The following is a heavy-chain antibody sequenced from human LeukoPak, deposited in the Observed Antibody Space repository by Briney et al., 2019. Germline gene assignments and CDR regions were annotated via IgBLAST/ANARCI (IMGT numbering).Heavy chain of an antibody. CDR3: AKISEDGSGSGWFDP. V-gene: IGHV3-73*01. D-gene: IGHD3-10*01. CDR2: IRSKANSYAT. J-gene: IGHJ5*02. Sequence: GGSLRLSCAASGFTFSGSAMHWVRQASGKGLEWVGRIRSKANSYATAYAASVKGRFTISRDDSKNTAYLQMNSLRAEDTALYYCAKISEDGSGSGWFDPWGQGTLVTVSS. CDR1: GFTFSGSA.